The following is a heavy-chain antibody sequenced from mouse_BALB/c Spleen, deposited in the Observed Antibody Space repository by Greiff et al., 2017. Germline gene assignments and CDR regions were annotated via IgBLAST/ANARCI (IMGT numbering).Heavy chain of an antibody. CDR3: ARRGYDHGAMDY. CDR1: GFTFSSYT. CDR2: ISNGGGST. D-gene: IGHD2-4*01. V-gene: IGHV5-12-2*01. J-gene: IGHJ4*01. Sequence: EVKLVESGGGLVQPGGSLKLSCAASGFTFSSYTMSWVRQTPEKRLEWVAYISNGGGSTYYPDTVKGRFTISRDNAKNTLYLQMSSLKSEDTAMYYCARRGYDHGAMDYWGQGTSVTVSS.